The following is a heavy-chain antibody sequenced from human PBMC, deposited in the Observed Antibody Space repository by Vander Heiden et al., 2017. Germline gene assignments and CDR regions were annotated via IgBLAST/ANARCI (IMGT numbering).Heavy chain of an antibody. CDR3: ASESGSYYHY. D-gene: IGHD1-26*01. CDR1: GYTFIDYY. CDR2: INPNSGAT. J-gene: IGHJ4*02. V-gene: IGHV1-2*07. Sequence: QVQLVQSGAEVKEPGASVKVSCKASGYTFIDYYTHWLRQDPGQGLEWMGWINPNSGATAYAHNFQGRVTVTRDTSISTAYMELSRLTSDDTAVYYCASESGSYYHYWGQGTLVTVSS.